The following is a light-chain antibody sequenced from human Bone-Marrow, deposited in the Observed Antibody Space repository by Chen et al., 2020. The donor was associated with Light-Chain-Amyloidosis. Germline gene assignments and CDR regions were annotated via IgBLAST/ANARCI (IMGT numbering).Light chain of an antibody. CDR3: QQLNSYPHT. J-gene: IGKJ3*01. Sequence: IQLTQSPASLSASVGDRVTITCRASQGISSYLAWYQQKPGQAPKLLIYAASTLQSGVPSRFSGSGSGTDFTLTISSLQPEDFATYYCQQLNSYPHTFGPGTKVDIK. CDR2: AAS. V-gene: IGKV1-9*01. CDR1: QGISSY.